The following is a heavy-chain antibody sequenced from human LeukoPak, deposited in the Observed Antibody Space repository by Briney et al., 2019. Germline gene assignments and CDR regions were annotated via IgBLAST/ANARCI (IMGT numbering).Heavy chain of an antibody. V-gene: IGHV3-21*01. CDR3: ARDDYDSSGYRFDY. CDR2: ISSSSSYI. D-gene: IGHD3-22*01. Sequence: GGSLRLSCAASGFTFSSYSMNWVRQSPGKGLEWVSSISSSSSYIYYADSVKGRFTISRDNAKNSLYLQMNSLRAEDTAVYYCARDDYDSSGYRFDYWGQGTLVTVSS. J-gene: IGHJ4*02. CDR1: GFTFSSYS.